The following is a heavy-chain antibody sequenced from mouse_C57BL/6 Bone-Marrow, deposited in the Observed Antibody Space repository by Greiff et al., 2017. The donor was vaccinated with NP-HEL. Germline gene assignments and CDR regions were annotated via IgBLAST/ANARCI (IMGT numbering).Heavy chain of an antibody. Sequence: EVKVVESGGDLVKPGGSLKLSCAASGFTFSSYGMSWVRQTPDKRLEWVATISSGGSYTYYPDSVKGRFTISRDNAKNTLYLQMSSLKSEDTAMYYCARRYGSSYDYWGQGTTLTVSS. CDR2: ISSGGSYT. CDR1: GFTFSSYG. V-gene: IGHV5-6*01. D-gene: IGHD1-1*01. J-gene: IGHJ2*01. CDR3: ARRYGSSYDY.